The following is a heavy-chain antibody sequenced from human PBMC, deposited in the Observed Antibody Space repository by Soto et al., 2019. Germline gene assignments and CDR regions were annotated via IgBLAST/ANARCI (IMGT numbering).Heavy chain of an antibody. CDR1: GGTFSSYA. Sequence: QVQPVQSGAEVKKPGSSVKVSCKASGGTFSSYAISWVRQAPGQGLEWMGGIIPNNGGTNYARKFQGRVTMTADTSITTAYLELTRLRPDDTAVYYCAVGSCSRGVCYLHYYGLDVWGQGTTVTVSS. V-gene: IGHV1-2*02. D-gene: IGHD2-2*01. CDR3: AVGSCSRGVCYLHYYGLDV. CDR2: IIPNNGGT. J-gene: IGHJ6*02.